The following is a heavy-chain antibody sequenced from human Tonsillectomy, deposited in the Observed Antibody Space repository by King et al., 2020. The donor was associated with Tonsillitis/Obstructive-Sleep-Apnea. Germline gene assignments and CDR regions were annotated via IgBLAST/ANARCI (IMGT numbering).Heavy chain of an antibody. J-gene: IGHJ1*01. CDR1: GFTFDEYA. CDR3: TKDGDSSGYYGSGYFQH. V-gene: IGHV3-9*01. D-gene: IGHD3-22*01. CDR2: ISWNSGRI. Sequence: VQLVESGGGLVQPGRSLRLSCAGSGFTFDEYAMHWVRQAPGKGLEWVSGISWNSGRIGYADSVKDRFTISRDNVNNSLHLQINSLRAEDTALYYCTKDGDSSGYYGSGYFQHWGQGTLVTVSS.